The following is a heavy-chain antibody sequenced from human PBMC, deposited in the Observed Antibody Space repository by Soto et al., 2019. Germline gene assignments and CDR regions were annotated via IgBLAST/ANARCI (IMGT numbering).Heavy chain of an antibody. CDR1: GGSISSGDYW. Sequence: QLQLQGSGPGLVKPAETLSLTCTVSGGSISSGDYWWAWIRQPPGKGLEWIGIASYSGNTHYSPSLRSRVVISVDSSKNQFSLRLSSLTAADTAVYYCARQIGGDRWSLDPWGQGTLVTVSS. J-gene: IGHJ5*02. CDR2: ASYSGNT. CDR3: ARQIGGDRWSLDP. D-gene: IGHD2-21*02. V-gene: IGHV4-39*01.